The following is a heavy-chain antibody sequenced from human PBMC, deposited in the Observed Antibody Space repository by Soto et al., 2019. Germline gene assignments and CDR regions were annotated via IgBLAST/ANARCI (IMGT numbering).Heavy chain of an antibody. CDR3: ARTQLGYDAFDI. Sequence: PGGSLRLSCAASGFTFSSYSMNWVRQAPGKGLEWVSSISSSSYIYYADSVKGRFTISRDNAKNSLYLQMNSLRAEDTAVYYCARTQLGYDAFDIWGQGTMVTVSS. J-gene: IGHJ3*02. V-gene: IGHV3-21*01. CDR1: GFTFSSYS. D-gene: IGHD6-6*01. CDR2: ISSSSYI.